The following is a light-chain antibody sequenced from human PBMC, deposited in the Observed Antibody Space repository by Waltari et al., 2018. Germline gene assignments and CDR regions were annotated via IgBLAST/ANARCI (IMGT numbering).Light chain of an antibody. CDR3: HHYGGSLPNT. J-gene: IGKJ2*01. CDR2: AAS. CDR1: QSVDNTY. V-gene: IGKV3-20*01. Sequence: EIVLTQSPGSLSLSPGERATLSCRASQSVDNTYLAWYQKKPGQAPRLLIFAASSRATGIPYRFSGGGSGTDFTLTISRLEPEDFAVYYCHHYGGSLPNTFGQGTKLEIK.